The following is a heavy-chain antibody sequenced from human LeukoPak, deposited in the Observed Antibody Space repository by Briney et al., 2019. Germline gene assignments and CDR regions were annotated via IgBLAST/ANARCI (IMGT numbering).Heavy chain of an antibody. V-gene: IGHV4-59*01. CDR3: ARDISSSSAFDI. J-gene: IGHJ3*02. CDR1: GGSISSYY. Sequence: SETLSLTCTVSGGSISSYYWSWIRQPPGKGLEWIGYIYYSGSTNYNPSLKSRVTISVEKSKNQFSLKLSSVTAADTAVYYCARDISSSSAFDIWGQGTMVTVSS. CDR2: IYYSGST. D-gene: IGHD6-6*01.